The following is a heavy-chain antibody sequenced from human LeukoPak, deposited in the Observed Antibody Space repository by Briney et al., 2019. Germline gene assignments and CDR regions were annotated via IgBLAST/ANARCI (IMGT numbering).Heavy chain of an antibody. D-gene: IGHD5-18*01. CDR2: LLDSVNT. CDR3: ETIKRGSSYGYFDF. J-gene: IGHJ4*02. Sequence: PSETLSLTCTVSGVSISTHYWSSITQPPGKGLEGIAYLLDSVNTKDNPSLNSRLSLSAVTSKNQFSLRLSSVTAADTAVYYCETIKRGSSYGYFDFWGQGIKVTVSS. CDR1: GVSISTHY. V-gene: IGHV4-59*11.